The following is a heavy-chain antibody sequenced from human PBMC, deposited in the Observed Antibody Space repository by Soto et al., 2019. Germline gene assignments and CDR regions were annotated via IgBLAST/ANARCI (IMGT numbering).Heavy chain of an antibody. J-gene: IGHJ6*02. CDR2: ISYDGSNK. CDR3: ARVRGSWYDLYYYGMDV. D-gene: IGHD6-13*01. Sequence: PGGSLRLSCAASGFTFSSYAMHWVRQAPGKGLEWVAVISYDGSNKYYADSVKGRFTISRDNSKNTLYLQMNSLRAEDTAVYYCARVRGSWYDLYYYGMDVWGQGTMVTVSS. CDR1: GFTFSSYA. V-gene: IGHV3-30-3*01.